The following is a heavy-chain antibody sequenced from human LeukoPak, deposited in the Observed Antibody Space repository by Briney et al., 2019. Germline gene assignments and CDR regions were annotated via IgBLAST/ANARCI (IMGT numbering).Heavy chain of an antibody. V-gene: IGHV3-23*01. Sequence: GGSLRLSCAASGFTFSSYAMSWVRQAPGKGRECASAISGSGGSTYYADSVKGRFTISRDNSKNTLYLQMNSLRAEDTAVYYCAKMHSAGFDYWGQGTLVTVSS. CDR3: AKMHSAGFDY. CDR1: GFTFSSYA. CDR2: ISGSGGST. J-gene: IGHJ4*02. D-gene: IGHD2-15*01.